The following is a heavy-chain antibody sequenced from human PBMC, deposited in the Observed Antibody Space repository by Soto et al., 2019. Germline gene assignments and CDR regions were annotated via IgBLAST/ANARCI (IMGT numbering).Heavy chain of an antibody. V-gene: IGHV4-34*01. CDR2: INHSGST. J-gene: IGHJ5*02. Sequence: ETLSLTCAFYGGSFSGYCWSWIRHPPVKGMEWIGEINHSGSTNYNPSLKSRVSISVDTSKSQFSLRLSSVTAADTAVYYCARGRDSSSWYLNCFDPWGQGTMVTVSS. D-gene: IGHD6-13*01. CDR3: ARGRDSSSWYLNCFDP. CDR1: GGSFSGYC.